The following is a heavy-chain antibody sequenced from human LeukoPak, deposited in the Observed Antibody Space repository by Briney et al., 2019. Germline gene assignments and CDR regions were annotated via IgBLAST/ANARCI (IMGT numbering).Heavy chain of an antibody. CDR1: GGSVSSGNSY. Sequence: PSETLSLTCTVSGGSVSSGNSYWSCTRPPAGKRLELIGRMYTSGSTHYNPSLHGRLTISRDTSTDQFCLKLSSVTGADKAVYYCAGMIGYFDFWGQGTLVTVSS. CDR2: MYTSGST. J-gene: IGHJ4*02. CDR3: AGMIGYFDF. V-gene: IGHV4-61*02. D-gene: IGHD3-22*01.